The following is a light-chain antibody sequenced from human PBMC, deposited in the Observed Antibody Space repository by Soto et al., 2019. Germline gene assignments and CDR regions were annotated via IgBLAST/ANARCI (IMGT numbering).Light chain of an antibody. CDR3: QQYNSYMWT. V-gene: IGKV1-5*03. Sequence: DIQLTQSPSLLSGSVGDRVTITCRASQTISSWLAWYQQKPGKAPKLLIYKASNLENGVPSRFSGSGSGTEFTLTISSLQPDDFATYYCQQYNSYMWTFGQGSKADI. J-gene: IGKJ1*01. CDR2: KAS. CDR1: QTISSW.